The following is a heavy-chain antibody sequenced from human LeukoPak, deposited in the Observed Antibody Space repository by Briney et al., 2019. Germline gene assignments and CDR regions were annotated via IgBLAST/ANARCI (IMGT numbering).Heavy chain of an antibody. V-gene: IGHV1-18*01. CDR3: ARVPPKYYYDSSGSLYLDY. D-gene: IGHD3-22*01. Sequence: ASVKVSCKASGYTFTSYGISWVRQAPGQGRAWMGWISAYNGNTNYAQKLQGRVTMTTDTSTSTAYMELRSLRSDDTAVYYCARVPPKYYYDSSGSLYLDYWGQGTLVTVSS. CDR1: GYTFTSYG. CDR2: ISAYNGNT. J-gene: IGHJ4*02.